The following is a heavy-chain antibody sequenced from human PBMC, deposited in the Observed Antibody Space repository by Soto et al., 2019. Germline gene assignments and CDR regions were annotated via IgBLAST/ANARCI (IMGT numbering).Heavy chain of an antibody. Sequence: SETLFLTCTVSGGSSSSGVFYWSRIRQHPGKGLEWIGYIYYSGSTYYNPSLKSRVTISVDTSKNQFSLKLSSVTAADTAVYYCARVRFLEWLLKKYYYYPGMDVWGEGTTVTVS. CDR3: ARVRFLEWLLKKYYYYPGMDV. J-gene: IGHJ6*02. CDR1: GGSSSSGVFY. D-gene: IGHD3-3*01. CDR2: IYYSGST. V-gene: IGHV4-31*03.